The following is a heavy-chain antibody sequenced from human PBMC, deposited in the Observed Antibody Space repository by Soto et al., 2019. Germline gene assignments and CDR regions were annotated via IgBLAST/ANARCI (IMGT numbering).Heavy chain of an antibody. V-gene: IGHV3-73*01. CDR3: TREGVWILKWLVHYYMDV. D-gene: IGHD2-15*01. Sequence: GGSLRLSCAASGFTFSGSAMHWVRQASGKGLEWVGRIRSKANSYATAYAASVKGRFTISRDDSKNTAYLQMNSLKTEDTAVYYCTREGVWILKWLVHYYMDVWGKGTTVTVSS. CDR2: IRSKANSYAT. CDR1: GFTFSGSA. J-gene: IGHJ6*03.